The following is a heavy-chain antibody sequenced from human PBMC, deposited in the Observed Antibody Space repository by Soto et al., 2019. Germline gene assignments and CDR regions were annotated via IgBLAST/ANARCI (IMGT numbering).Heavy chain of an antibody. J-gene: IGHJ4*02. CDR2: INSGNGNT. V-gene: IGHV1-3*01. Sequence: AAAMVSTWASGGSFTSYAIHWVRQAPGERLEGMGWINSGNGNTKYTQTFQGRVTITIDTSANTVYLKLSTLSSEDTAVYYCARERSQDYTVTYYFDSWGQGTLVTVSS. CDR3: ARERSQDYTVTYYFDS. D-gene: IGHD4-17*01. CDR1: GGSFTSYA.